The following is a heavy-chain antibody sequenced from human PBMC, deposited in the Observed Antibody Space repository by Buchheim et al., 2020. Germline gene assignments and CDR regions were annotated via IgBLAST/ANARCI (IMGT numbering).Heavy chain of an antibody. V-gene: IGHV3-48*04. J-gene: IGHJ4*02. CDR3: ARRVVSAVTRHDY. D-gene: IGHD2-21*01. Sequence: VQLVESGGGLVQPGGSLTLSCTASGFTFSGYSMSWVRQAPGKGLEWISYISSSSGTIYHADSVKGRFTTSRDNARNLLYVQMNSLRAEDTAVYYCARRVVSAVTRHDYWGQGAL. CDR2: ISSSSGTI. CDR1: GFTFSGYS.